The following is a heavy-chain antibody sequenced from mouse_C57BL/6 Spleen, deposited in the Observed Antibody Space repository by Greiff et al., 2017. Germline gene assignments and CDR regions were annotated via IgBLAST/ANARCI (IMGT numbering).Heavy chain of an antibody. Sequence: VQLQQPGAELVKPGASVKMSCKASGYTFTSYWITWVKQRPGQGLEWNGDIYPGSGSTNYNEKFKSKATLTVDTSSSTASMQLSSLTSEDYAVYYCAREDDYAPFAYWGQGTLVTVSA. D-gene: IGHD2-4*01. J-gene: IGHJ3*01. CDR2: IYPGSGST. V-gene: IGHV1-55*01. CDR1: GYTFTSYW. CDR3: AREDDYAPFAY.